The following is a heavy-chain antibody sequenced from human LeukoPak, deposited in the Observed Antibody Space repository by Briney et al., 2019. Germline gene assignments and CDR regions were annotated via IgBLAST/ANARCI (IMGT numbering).Heavy chain of an antibody. D-gene: IGHD3-10*01. CDR1: GYIFSELS. J-gene: IGHJ4*02. Sequence: ASVKVSCKVSGYIFSELSMHWVRQAPGQGLEWMGGFNPEDGETFYAQKFQGRVNVTEDTSTDTAYMELSSLSYDDTAVYYCAADSTPLVRGLIIAFGYWGQGTQVTVSS. CDR3: AADSTPLVRGLIIAFGY. V-gene: IGHV1-24*01. CDR2: FNPEDGET.